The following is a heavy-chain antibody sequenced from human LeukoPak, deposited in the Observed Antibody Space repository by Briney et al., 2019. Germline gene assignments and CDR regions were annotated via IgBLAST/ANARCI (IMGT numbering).Heavy chain of an antibody. V-gene: IGHV4-4*07. Sequence: SETLSLTCTVSGGSISSYYWSWIRQPAGKGLEWIGRIYTSGSTNYNPSLKSRVTISVDTSKNQFSLKLSSVTAADTAVYYCARNKVRSGLKYYFDYWGQGTLVTVSS. CDR3: ARNKVRSGLKYYFDY. J-gene: IGHJ4*02. D-gene: IGHD1-14*01. CDR2: IYTSGST. CDR1: GGSISSYY.